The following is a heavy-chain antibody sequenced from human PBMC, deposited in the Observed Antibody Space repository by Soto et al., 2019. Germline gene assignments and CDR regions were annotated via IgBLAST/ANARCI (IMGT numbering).Heavy chain of an antibody. D-gene: IGHD5-12*01. Sequence: SETLSLTCTVSGDSIRSYYWTWIRQPPGKGLELIGYIYYSGSTRYNPSLKSRVTISADMSNNQFSLKLSSVIAAYTAVYYCARAYGGFDNGLDVWGQGTAVTVSS. CDR1: GDSIRSYY. J-gene: IGHJ6*02. CDR3: ARAYGGFDNGLDV. CDR2: IYYSGST. V-gene: IGHV4-59*01.